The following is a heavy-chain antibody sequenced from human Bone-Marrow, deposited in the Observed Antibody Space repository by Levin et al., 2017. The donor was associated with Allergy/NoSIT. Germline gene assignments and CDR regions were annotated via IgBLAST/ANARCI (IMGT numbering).Heavy chain of an antibody. Sequence: GGSLRLSCGVSGFTFSTYWMYWIRQSPEKGLVWISSINPDGVTTKYADSVKGRFTISRDNAKKTFYLEMNSLRAEDTAVYYCARVSWVSGGAFDLWGQGTLVTVSS. V-gene: IGHV3-74*01. J-gene: IGHJ3*01. CDR2: INPDGVTT. CDR3: ARVSWVSGGAFDL. D-gene: IGHD3-10*01. CDR1: GFTFSTYW.